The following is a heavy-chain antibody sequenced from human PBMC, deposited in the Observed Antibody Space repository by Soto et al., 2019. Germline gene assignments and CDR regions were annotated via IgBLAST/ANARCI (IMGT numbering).Heavy chain of an antibody. CDR3: ARDLGREQTNYYYGMDV. Sequence: QVQLVQSGAEVKKPGSSVKVSCKASGGTFSSYAISWVRQAPGQGLEWMGGIIPIFGTASYAQKFQGRVTITADESTSTSYMELSSLRSEDTAVYYCARDLGREQTNYYYGMDVWGQGTTVTVSS. J-gene: IGHJ6*02. CDR2: IIPIFGTA. V-gene: IGHV1-69*01. CDR1: GGTFSSYA. D-gene: IGHD3-16*01.